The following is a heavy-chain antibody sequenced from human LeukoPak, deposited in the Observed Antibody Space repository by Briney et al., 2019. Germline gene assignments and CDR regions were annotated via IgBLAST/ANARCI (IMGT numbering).Heavy chain of an antibody. J-gene: IGHJ3*02. CDR2: IIVIFGTA. D-gene: IGHD7-27*01. Sequence: SVKVSCKASGCTFRSYTISWVRQAPGQGLEWMGVIIVIFGTANYAQKFQGRVTITADESTSTAYMELSSLRSEDTAVYYCARGPGRGFDIWGQGSMVTVSS. CDR3: ARGPGRGFDI. CDR1: GCTFRSYT. V-gene: IGHV1-69*13.